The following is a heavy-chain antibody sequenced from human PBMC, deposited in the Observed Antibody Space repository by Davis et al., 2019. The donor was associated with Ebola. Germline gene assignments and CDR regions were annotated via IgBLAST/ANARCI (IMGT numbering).Heavy chain of an antibody. D-gene: IGHD6-13*01. J-gene: IGHJ2*01. CDR1: GFTFSSNG. V-gene: IGHV3-33*01. Sequence: PGGSLRLSCAASGFTFSSNGMHWVRQAPGKGLEWVAVIWYDGSNKYYADFVKGRFTISRDNSRNTLYLQMNSLRAEDTAVYYCARDFGYSSSERLGYFDLWGRGTLVTVSS. CDR3: ARDFGYSSSERLGYFDL. CDR2: IWYDGSNK.